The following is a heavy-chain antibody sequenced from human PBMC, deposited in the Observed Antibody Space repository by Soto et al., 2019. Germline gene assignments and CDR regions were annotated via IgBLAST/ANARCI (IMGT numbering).Heavy chain of an antibody. Sequence: SETLSLTCAVYGGSFSGYYWSWIRQPPGKGLEWIGEINHSGSTNYNPSLKGRVTMLVDTSKNQFSLQLGPVTAADTAVYYGARGTSRAYYYGSGSAIDYWGQGTLVTVSS. J-gene: IGHJ4*02. CDR3: ARGTSRAYYYGSGSAIDY. D-gene: IGHD3-10*01. V-gene: IGHV4-34*01. CDR2: INHSGST. CDR1: GGSFSGYY.